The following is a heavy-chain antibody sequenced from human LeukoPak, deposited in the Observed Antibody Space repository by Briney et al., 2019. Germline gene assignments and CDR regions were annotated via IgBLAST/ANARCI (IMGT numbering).Heavy chain of an antibody. CDR2: IYHSGST. CDR1: GGSISSGGYS. D-gene: IGHD2-15*01. Sequence: SETLSLTCAVSGGSISSGGYSWSWIRQPLGKGLEWIGYIYHSGSTYYNPSLKSRVTISVDRSKNQFSLKLSSVTAADTAVYYCARADCSGGSCLLDYWGQGTLVTVSS. J-gene: IGHJ4*02. CDR3: ARADCSGGSCLLDY. V-gene: IGHV4-30-2*01.